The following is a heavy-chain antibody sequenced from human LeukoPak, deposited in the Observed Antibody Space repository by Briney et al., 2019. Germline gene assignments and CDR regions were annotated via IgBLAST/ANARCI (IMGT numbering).Heavy chain of an antibody. CDR2: IYYSGST. CDR1: GGSISSSSNY. Sequence: SETLSLTCTVSGGSISSSSNYWGWIRQPPGKGLEWIGSIYYSGSTYYNPSLRSRVTISVETSKNQFSLKLSSVTAADTAVYYCASASTPIYYYYYGMDVWGQGTTVTVSS. D-gene: IGHD5/OR15-5a*01. J-gene: IGHJ6*02. V-gene: IGHV4-39*07. CDR3: ASASTPIYYYYYGMDV.